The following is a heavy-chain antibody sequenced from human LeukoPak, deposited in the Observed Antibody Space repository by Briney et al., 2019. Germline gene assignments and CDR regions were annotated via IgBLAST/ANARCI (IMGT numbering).Heavy chain of an antibody. D-gene: IGHD2-2*01. CDR2: INPNSGGT. CDR1: GYTFTGYY. V-gene: IGHV1-2*02. Sequence: ASVKVSCKASGYTFTGYYMHWVRQAPGQGLAWMGWINPNSGGTNYAQKFQGRVTMTRDPSISTAYMELSRLRSDDTAVYYCARGARYCSSTSCPRHWFDPWGQGTLVTVSS. CDR3: ARGARYCSSTSCPRHWFDP. J-gene: IGHJ5*02.